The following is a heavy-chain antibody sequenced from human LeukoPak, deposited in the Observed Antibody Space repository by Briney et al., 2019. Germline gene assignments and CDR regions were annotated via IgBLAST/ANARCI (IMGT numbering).Heavy chain of an antibody. CDR1: GFTVSSNY. CDR2: IYSGGTT. CDR3: ARVQTGAFDY. Sequence: GGSLRLSCAASGFTVSSNYMSWVRQAPGKGLEWVSVIYSGGTTYYADSVKGRFTISRDNSKNTLYLQMNSLRAEDTAVYYCARVQTGAFDYWGQGTLVTVSS. J-gene: IGHJ4*02. D-gene: IGHD7-27*01. V-gene: IGHV3-66*01.